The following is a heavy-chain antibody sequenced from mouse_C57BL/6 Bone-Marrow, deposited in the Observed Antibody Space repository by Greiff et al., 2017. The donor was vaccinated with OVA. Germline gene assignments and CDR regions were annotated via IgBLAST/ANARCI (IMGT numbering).Heavy chain of an antibody. J-gene: IGHJ1*03. V-gene: IGHV5-17*01. CDR1: GFTFSDYG. Sequence: VQLQQSGGGLVKPGGSLKLSCAASGFTFSDYGMHWVRQAPEKGLEWVAYISSGSSTIYYADTVKGRFTISRDNAKNTLFLQMTSLRSEDTAMYYCARGGSYYYGLDVWGTGTTVTVSS. CDR2: ISSGSSTI. CDR3: ARGGSYYYGLDV. D-gene: IGHD1-1*01.